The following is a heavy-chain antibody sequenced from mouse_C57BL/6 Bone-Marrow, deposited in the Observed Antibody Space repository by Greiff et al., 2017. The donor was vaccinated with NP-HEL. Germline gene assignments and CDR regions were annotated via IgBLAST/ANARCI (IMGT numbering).Heavy chain of an antibody. D-gene: IGHD1-1*01. V-gene: IGHV1-82*01. Sequence: QVQLKESGPELVKPGASVKISCKASGYAFSSSWMNWVKQRPGKGLEWIGRIYPGDGDTNYNGKFKGKATLTTDKSSSTAYMQLSSLTSEDSAVYFCAKGYYGSSSDYWGQGTTLTVSS. CDR2: IYPGDGDT. CDR1: GYAFSSSW. J-gene: IGHJ2*01. CDR3: AKGYYGSSSDY.